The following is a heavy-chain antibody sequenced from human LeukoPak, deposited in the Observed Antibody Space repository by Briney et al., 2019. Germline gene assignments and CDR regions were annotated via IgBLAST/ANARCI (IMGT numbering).Heavy chain of an antibody. V-gene: IGHV4-61*02. J-gene: IGHJ6*03. CDR3: ARDRDIAVAGTGYYYYYMDV. Sequence: PSQTLSLTCTVSGGSISSGSDYWSWIRRPAGKGLEGIGCIYTSRSTNYNPSLKIRVTISVDTSKNQLSLKLSSVTAADTAVYYCARDRDIAVAGTGYYYYYMDVWGKGTTVTVSS. CDR2: IYTSRST. D-gene: IGHD6-19*01. CDR1: GGSISSGSDY.